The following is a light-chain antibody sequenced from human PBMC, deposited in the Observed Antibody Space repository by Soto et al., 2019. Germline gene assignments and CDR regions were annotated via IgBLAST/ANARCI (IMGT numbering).Light chain of an antibody. Sequence: EIVLTQSPGTLSLSPGDRVTLSCRANQSVSSNFLAWYQQKPGQAPRLLIFSASSRATGIPDRFSGSGSGTDFTLTISRLEPEDFAVYYCQQYGGSPRYSFGQGTKLEIK. V-gene: IGKV3-20*01. CDR3: QQYGGSPRYS. CDR1: QSVSSNF. CDR2: SAS. J-gene: IGKJ2*03.